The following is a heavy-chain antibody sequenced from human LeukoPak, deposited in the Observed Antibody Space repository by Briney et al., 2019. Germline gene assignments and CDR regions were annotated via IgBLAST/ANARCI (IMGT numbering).Heavy chain of an antibody. CDR3: AQGWSSRSSSYFDA. V-gene: IGHV3-43*01. CDR2: LSHDGTFT. Sequence: GGSLRLSCAASGFTFDDYIRHWVRQSPGKRLEWVSLLSHDGTFTYYADSVRGRFTISRDNSKNFVYLQLTGLTSEDSGLYYGAQGWSSRSSSYFDAWGQGTLVTVS. J-gene: IGHJ4*02. CDR1: GFTFDDYI. D-gene: IGHD3-9*01.